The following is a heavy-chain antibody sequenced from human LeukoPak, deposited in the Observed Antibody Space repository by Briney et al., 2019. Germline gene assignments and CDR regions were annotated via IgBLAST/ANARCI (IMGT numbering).Heavy chain of an antibody. CDR3: AKTWSRMTTDPRDWFDP. Sequence: PGGSLRLSCAAPGFTFDDYAMHWVRQAPGKGLEWVSLISGDGGGTYYADSVKGRFTISRDNSKNSLFLQMNSLRTEDTAFYYCAKTWSRMTTDPRDWFDPWGQGTLVTVSS. V-gene: IGHV3-43*02. CDR2: ISGDGGGT. D-gene: IGHD4-17*01. CDR1: GFTFDDYA. J-gene: IGHJ5*02.